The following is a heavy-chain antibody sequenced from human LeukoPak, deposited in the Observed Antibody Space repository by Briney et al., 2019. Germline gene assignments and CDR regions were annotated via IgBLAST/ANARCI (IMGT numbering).Heavy chain of an antibody. CDR1: GYTFTSYG. V-gene: IGHV1-18*01. D-gene: IGHD4-17*01. Sequence: ASVKVSCKASGYTFTSYGISWVRRAPGQGLEWMGWISVYNGNTNYAQKLQGRVTMTTDTSTTTAYMELRSLRSDDTAVYYCARPNDYGGTRGFDPWGQGTLVTVSS. CDR2: ISVYNGNT. CDR3: ARPNDYGGTRGFDP. J-gene: IGHJ5*02.